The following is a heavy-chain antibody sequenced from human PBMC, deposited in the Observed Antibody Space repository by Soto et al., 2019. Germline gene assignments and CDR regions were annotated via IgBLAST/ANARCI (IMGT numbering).Heavy chain of an antibody. CDR1: GFTFSSYG. J-gene: IGHJ4*02. V-gene: IGHV3-33*01. CDR3: ARDLPYYCDPTNFDY. D-gene: IGHD4-17*01. CDR2: IWYDGSNK. Sequence: QVQLVESGGGVVQPGRSLRLSCAASGFTFSSYGMHWVRQAPGKGLEWVAVIWYDGSNKYYADSVKGRFTISRDNSKNTLYLQMNSLRAEDTAVYYCARDLPYYCDPTNFDYWGQGTLVTVSS.